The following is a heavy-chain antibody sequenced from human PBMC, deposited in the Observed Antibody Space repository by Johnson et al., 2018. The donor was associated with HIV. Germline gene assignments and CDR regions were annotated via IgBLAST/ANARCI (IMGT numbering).Heavy chain of an antibody. J-gene: IGHJ3*02. CDR3: ARQLGSDAFDI. V-gene: IGHV3-30*04. CDR2: ISYDGSNK. D-gene: IGHD7-27*01. CDR1: GFTFSNFA. Sequence: QVQLVESGGGVVQPGRSLRLSCAASGFTFSNFAMHWVRQAPGKGLAWVVVISYDGSNKYFADSVKGRFTISRDNSKNSLYLQMNSLRAEDTAVYYCARQLGSDAFDIWGQGTMVTVSS.